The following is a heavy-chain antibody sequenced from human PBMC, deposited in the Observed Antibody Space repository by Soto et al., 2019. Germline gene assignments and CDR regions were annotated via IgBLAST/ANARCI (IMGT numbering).Heavy chain of an antibody. CDR2: ISYDGSNK. D-gene: IGHD3-9*01. Sequence: GGSLRLSCAASGFTFSSYGMHWVRQAPGKGLEGVAVISYDGSNKYYADSVKGRFTISRDNSKNTLYLQMNSLRAEDTAVYYCARGSYDILTGRGESIYYGMDVWGQGTTVTVSS. V-gene: IGHV3-30*03. J-gene: IGHJ6*02. CDR3: ARGSYDILTGRGESIYYGMDV. CDR1: GFTFSSYG.